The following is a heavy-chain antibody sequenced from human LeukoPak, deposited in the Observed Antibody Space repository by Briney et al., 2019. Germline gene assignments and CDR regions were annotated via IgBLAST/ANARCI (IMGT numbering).Heavy chain of an antibody. V-gene: IGHV3-33*03. D-gene: IGHD6-19*01. Sequence: GGSLRLSCATSGFTFSNFAMHWVRQTPGKGLEWVALTWFDGSSEYYADSVKGRFTISRDNAKNSLYLQMNSLRAEDTAVYYCANHRYSSGGGYAFDIWGQGTMVTVSS. CDR3: ANHRYSSGGGYAFDI. J-gene: IGHJ3*02. CDR2: TWFDGSSE. CDR1: GFTFSNFA.